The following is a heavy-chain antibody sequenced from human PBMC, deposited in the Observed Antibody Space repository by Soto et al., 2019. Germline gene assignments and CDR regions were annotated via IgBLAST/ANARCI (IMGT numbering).Heavy chain of an antibody. J-gene: IGHJ4*02. V-gene: IGHV1-18*01. CDR1: GYTFTSYG. Sequence: QVQLVQSGAEVKKPGASVKVSCKASGYTFTSYGISWERQAPGQGLEWMGWISAYNGNTNYAQKLQGRVTMTTDTSTSTAYMELRSLRSDVTAVYYCARGITIFGVVINPFYYWGQGTLVTVSS. D-gene: IGHD3-3*01. CDR3: ARGITIFGVVINPFYY. CDR2: ISAYNGNT.